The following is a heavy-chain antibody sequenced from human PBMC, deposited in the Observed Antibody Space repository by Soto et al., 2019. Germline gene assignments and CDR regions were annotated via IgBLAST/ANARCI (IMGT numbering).Heavy chain of an antibody. CDR3: ARQRVLSTNMFITSFDP. CDR1: GGSINSSDHL. J-gene: IGHJ5*02. D-gene: IGHD3-10*02. V-gene: IGHV4-39*01. CDR2: VYYTETT. Sequence: NPSETLSLTCSLSGGSINSSDHLWGWIRQTPGKGLEWIGSVYYTETTYYNPSLKSPVTISVETSRNTFSLKVNSVTAADTGIYYCARQRVLSTNMFITSFDPWGQGTLVTVSS.